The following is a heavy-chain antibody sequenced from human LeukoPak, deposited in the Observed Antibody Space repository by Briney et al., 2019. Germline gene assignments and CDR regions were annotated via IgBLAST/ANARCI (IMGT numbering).Heavy chain of an antibody. V-gene: IGHV4-30-2*01. CDR3: ARGHIVATLVFYY. Sequence: SETLSLTCAVSGDSISSGGYSWSWIRQPPGRGLERIGYIYHSGSTYYNPSLKSRVTISVDRSKNQFSLKLSSVTAADTAVYYCARGHIVATLVFYYWGQGTLVTVSS. CDR1: GDSISSGGYS. J-gene: IGHJ4*02. CDR2: IYHSGST. D-gene: IGHD5-12*01.